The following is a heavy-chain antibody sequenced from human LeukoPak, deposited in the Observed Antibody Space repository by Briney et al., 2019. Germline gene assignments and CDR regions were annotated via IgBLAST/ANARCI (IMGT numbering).Heavy chain of an antibody. CDR1: GFTFSSYA. CDR2: IYSGGTT. V-gene: IGHV3-53*01. Sequence: GGSLRLSCAASGFTFSSYAMSWVRQAPGKGLEWVSIIYSGGTTYYADSVKGRFTISRDNSKNTLYLQMNSLRAEDTAVYYCARVLWNGDYPRFDYWGQGTLVTVSS. CDR3: ARVLWNGDYPRFDY. J-gene: IGHJ4*02. D-gene: IGHD4-17*01.